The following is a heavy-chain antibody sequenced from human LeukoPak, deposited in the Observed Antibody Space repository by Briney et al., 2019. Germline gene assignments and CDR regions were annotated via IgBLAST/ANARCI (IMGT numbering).Heavy chain of an antibody. Sequence: PSQTLSLTCTVSGGSISSSGYYWSWIRQHPGKGLEWIGYIYFSGSTYYNPSLKSRVTISVDTSKNQFSPKLSSVTAADTAVYYCARSYGDYSHFDYWGQGTLVTVSS. CDR1: GGSISSSGYY. V-gene: IGHV4-31*03. CDR3: ARSYGDYSHFDY. D-gene: IGHD4-17*01. J-gene: IGHJ4*02. CDR2: IYFSGST.